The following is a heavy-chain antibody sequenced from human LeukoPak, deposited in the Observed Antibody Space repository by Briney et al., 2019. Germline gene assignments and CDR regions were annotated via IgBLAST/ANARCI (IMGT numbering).Heavy chain of an antibody. J-gene: IGHJ4*02. Sequence: GGPLRLSCAASGFTFSSYAMSWVRQTAGKGLEWVSSISSSGGSTYYADSVKGRFTISSDYSKNTLYLQMNSLRAEDTAVYYCAKDLYTYGTTPLDYWGQGTLVTVSS. CDR3: AKDLYTYGTTPLDY. D-gene: IGHD5-18*01. CDR2: ISSSGGST. V-gene: IGHV3-23*01. CDR1: GFTFSSYA.